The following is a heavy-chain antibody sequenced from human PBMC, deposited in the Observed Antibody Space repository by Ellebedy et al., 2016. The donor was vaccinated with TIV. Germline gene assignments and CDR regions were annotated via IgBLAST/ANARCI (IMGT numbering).Heavy chain of an antibody. CDR1: GFNFATYA. J-gene: IGHJ4*02. Sequence: GGSLRLXXAASGFNFATYAMTWVRQAPGKGLEWVSSLSGSGNSIYYKDSVKGRFTISRDNSKNKVYLEMNSLRAEDTALYYCATLRGYCGGGTCYSVDYWGQGTLVTVSS. V-gene: IGHV3-23*01. CDR2: LSGSGNSI. D-gene: IGHD2-15*01. CDR3: ATLRGYCGGGTCYSVDY.